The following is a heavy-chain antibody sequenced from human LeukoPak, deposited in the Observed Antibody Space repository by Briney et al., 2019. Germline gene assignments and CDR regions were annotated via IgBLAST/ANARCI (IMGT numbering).Heavy chain of an antibody. CDR3: TRRPYSGSPNWYDP. CDR2: VNLGDSET. J-gene: IGHJ5*02. D-gene: IGHD1-26*01. V-gene: IGHV5-51*01. CDR1: GHTFSNHW. Sequence: GESLKISSEASGHTFSNHWLGWVRQMPGKGLEWMGIVNLGDSETHYSPSFQGQVTISLDKSINTAYLQWRSLKASDTAMYYCTRRPYSGSPNWYDPWGQGTLVTVSS.